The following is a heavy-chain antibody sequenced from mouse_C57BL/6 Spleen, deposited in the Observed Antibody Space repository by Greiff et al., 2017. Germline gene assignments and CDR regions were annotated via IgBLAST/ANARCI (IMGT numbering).Heavy chain of an antibody. D-gene: IGHD2-4*01. CDR1: GYTFTSYW. J-gene: IGHJ4*01. Sequence: QVQLQQSGTELVKPGASVKLSCKASGYTFTSYWMHWVKQRPGQGLEWIGNINPSNGGTNYNEKFKSKATLTVDKSSSTAYMQLSSLTSEDSAVYYCARRRLRGEDYYAMDYWGQGTSVTVSS. CDR3: ARRRLRGEDYYAMDY. V-gene: IGHV1-53*01. CDR2: INPSNGGT.